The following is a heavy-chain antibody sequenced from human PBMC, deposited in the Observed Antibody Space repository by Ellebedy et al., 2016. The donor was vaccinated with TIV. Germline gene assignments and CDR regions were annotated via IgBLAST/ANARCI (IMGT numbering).Heavy chain of an antibody. Sequence: GESLKISXAASGFTSDLYAMNWVRQAPGKGLEWVSVISGSGDASHYADSVRGRFTISRDNSKNTVSLHLRSVRAEDTAIYYCVKDRIVAPGNVNWFDPWGQGTLVTVSS. CDR3: VKDRIVAPGNVNWFDP. CDR1: GFTSDLYA. V-gene: IGHV3-23*01. D-gene: IGHD3-22*01. CDR2: ISGSGDAS. J-gene: IGHJ5*02.